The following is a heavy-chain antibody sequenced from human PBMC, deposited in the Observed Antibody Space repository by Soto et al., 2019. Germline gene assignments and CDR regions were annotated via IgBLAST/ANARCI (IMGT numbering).Heavy chain of an antibody. CDR1: GYSFTSYW. D-gene: IGHD6-19*01. CDR3: ARSRRGAYSSGWYSLSGYYNYGIDV. Sequence: CKGSGYSFTSYWIGWVRQMPGKGLEWMGIIYPGDSDTKYSPSLQGQVTISADTSISTAYLQWTSLKASDTGMYYCARSRRGAYSSGWYSLSGYYNYGIDVWGQGTKVTVSS. CDR2: IYPGDSDT. J-gene: IGHJ6*02. V-gene: IGHV5-51*01.